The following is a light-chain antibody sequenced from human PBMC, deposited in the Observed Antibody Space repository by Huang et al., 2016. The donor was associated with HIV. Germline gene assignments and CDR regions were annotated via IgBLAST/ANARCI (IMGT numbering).Light chain of an antibody. Sequence: EIMMTQSPVTLSVSPGERVTLSCRASQNVKHKLAWYQQKPGQAPRLLIYGASTRATDIPARFSGSGSGTDYSLNISRVQSEDFAVYYCQQYDNWPPWTFGRGTKVEVK. J-gene: IGKJ1*01. CDR2: GAS. CDR3: QQYDNWPPWT. V-gene: IGKV3-15*01. CDR1: QNVKHK.